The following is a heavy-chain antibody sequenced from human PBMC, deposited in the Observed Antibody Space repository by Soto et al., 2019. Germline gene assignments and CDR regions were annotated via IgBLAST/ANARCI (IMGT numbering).Heavy chain of an antibody. CDR2: IYYSGST. CDR1: GGSISSGDYY. J-gene: IGHJ4*02. Sequence: SETLSLTCTVSGGSISSGDYYWSWIRQPPGKGLEWIGYIYYSGSTYYNPSLKSRVTISLDTSKNQFSLKLSSVTAADTAVYYCAITQAHGSGSPWRWSQGTLVTVSS. CDR3: AITQAHGSGSPWR. D-gene: IGHD3-10*01. V-gene: IGHV4-30-4*02.